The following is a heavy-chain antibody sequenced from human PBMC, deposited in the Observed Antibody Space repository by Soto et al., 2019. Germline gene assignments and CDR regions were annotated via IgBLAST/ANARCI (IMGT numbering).Heavy chain of an antibody. V-gene: IGHV2-5*02. CDR2: IYWDDDE. CDR1: GFSLSTSGVG. CDR3: AYSRYDSGSYRVVDY. D-gene: IGHD3-10*01. Sequence: QITLKESGPTLVKPTQTLTLTCTFSGFSLSTSGVGVGWIRQPPGKAVEWLAHIYWDDDERYSPSLKSRLTSTKDTSKNPVDLTMTHIDPVETATYYCAYSRYDSGSYRVVDYWGQGTLVTVSS. J-gene: IGHJ4*02.